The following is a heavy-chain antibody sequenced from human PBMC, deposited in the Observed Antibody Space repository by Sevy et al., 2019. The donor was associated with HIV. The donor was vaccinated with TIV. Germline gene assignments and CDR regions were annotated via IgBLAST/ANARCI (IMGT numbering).Heavy chain of an antibody. CDR3: ARGGGQYFFDY. CDR1: GFSFSSYG. D-gene: IGHD3-16*01. Sequence: GGSLRLSCAASGFSFSSYGMRWVRQAPGKGLEWVAVIWYGGGGKYYSDSVKGRFTISRDNSKITLFLQMNSLRVEDTAIYCCARGGGQYFFDYWGQGTLVTVSS. J-gene: IGHJ4*02. CDR2: IWYGGGGK. V-gene: IGHV3-33*08.